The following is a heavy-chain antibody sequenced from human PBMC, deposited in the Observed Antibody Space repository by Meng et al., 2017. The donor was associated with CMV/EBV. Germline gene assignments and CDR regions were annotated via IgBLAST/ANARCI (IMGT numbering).Heavy chain of an antibody. D-gene: IGHD3-3*01. V-gene: IGHV4-59*01. CDR2: IFYSGNT. CDR3: ARGGDDFWSGYYDY. CDR1: GGSISSSY. Sequence: LSLTCIVSGGSISSSYWGWIRQPPGKGLEWIGYIFYSGNTNYNPSLKSRVTISVDTSKNQFSLNLSSVTAADTAVYYCARGGDDFWSGYYDYWGQGTLVTVSS. J-gene: IGHJ4*02.